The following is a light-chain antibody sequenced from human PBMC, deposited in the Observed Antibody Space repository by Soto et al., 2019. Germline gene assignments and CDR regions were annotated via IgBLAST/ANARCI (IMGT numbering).Light chain of an antibody. J-gene: IGKJ1*01. Sequence: EIVMTQSPDTLYVSLGERATLSCRASQSVSNNLAWYQQKPGQAPRLLIYDASTRATGIPAKFSGSGSGIEFTLTISSLQSEDFAVDYCQQYNKWPPWTVGQGTKVEIK. CDR3: QQYNKWPPWT. CDR1: QSVSNN. CDR2: DAS. V-gene: IGKV3-15*01.